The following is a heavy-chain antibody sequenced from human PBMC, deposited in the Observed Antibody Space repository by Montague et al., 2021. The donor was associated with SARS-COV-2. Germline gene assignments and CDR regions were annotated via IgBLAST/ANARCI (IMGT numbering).Heavy chain of an antibody. D-gene: IGHD3-22*01. CDR2: IYYSGST. J-gene: IGHJ3*02. Sequence: SETLSLTCTVSGGSISSSSYYWGWIRQPPGKGLEWIGSIYYSGSTYYNPSLKSRVTISVDTSKNQFSLKLSSVTAADTAVYYCARFPTSYYYDSKVAPATPDAFDIWGQGTMVIVSS. CDR1: GGSISSSSYY. CDR3: ARFPTSYYYDSKVAPATPDAFDI. V-gene: IGHV4-39*01.